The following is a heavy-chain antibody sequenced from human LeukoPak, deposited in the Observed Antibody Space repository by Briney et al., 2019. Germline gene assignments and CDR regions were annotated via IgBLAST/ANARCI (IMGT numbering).Heavy chain of an antibody. Sequence: GGCLRLSCAASVYTFGSSRMHWVRKAPWKGLVWFPRINNDGSSTTYADSVKGRFTISRDNAKNTLYLQMNSLRAEDTAVYYCARDHQGEDYFDFWGQGTLVTVSS. V-gene: IGHV3-74*03. CDR1: VYTFGSSR. CDR3: ARDHQGEDYFDF. J-gene: IGHJ4*02. CDR2: INNDGSST.